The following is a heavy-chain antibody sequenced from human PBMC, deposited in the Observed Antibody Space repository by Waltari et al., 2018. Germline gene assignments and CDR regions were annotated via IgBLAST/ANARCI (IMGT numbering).Heavy chain of an antibody. V-gene: IGHV4-34*01. CDR2: IYYSGST. CDR3: AREGSGWPPDAFDI. J-gene: IGHJ3*02. CDR1: GGSFSNYY. Sequence: QVQLQQWGAGLLRPSETLSLSCAVYGGSFSNYYWRWSRQSPRTGLEWIGSIYYSGSTYDNPSLKMRVTISVDTSKNQFSLKLSSVTAADAAVYYCAREGSGWPPDAFDIRGQGTMVTVSS. D-gene: IGHD6-19*01.